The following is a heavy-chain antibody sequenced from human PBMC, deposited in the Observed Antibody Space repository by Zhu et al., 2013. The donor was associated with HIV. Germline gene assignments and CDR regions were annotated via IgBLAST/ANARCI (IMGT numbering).Heavy chain of an antibody. V-gene: IGHV1-8*01. CDR1: GYTFTSYD. J-gene: IGHJ3*02. CDR2: MNPNSGNT. CDR3: ARVHIESLYSGSYYGTDDAFVY. D-gene: IGHD1-26*01. Sequence: QVQLVQSGAEVKKPGASVKVSCKASGYTFTSYDINWVRQATGQGLEWMGWMNPNSGNTGYAQKFQGRVTMTRNTSISTAYMELSSLRSEDTAVYYCARVHIESLYSGSYYGTDDAFVYLGPKGRIGHRLF.